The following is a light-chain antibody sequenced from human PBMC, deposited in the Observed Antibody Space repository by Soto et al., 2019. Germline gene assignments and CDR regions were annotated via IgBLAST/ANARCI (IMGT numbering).Light chain of an antibody. CDR2: GSS. J-gene: IGKJ2*01. Sequence: EIVMTQDPVSLSVSPGERVTLSCRASQAIRTNLAWYQQKVGQAPRLLIYGSSTRATGIPARFSGSGSGTEFTLTISILQSEHFAVSYCQQYHHWPPGYTFGQGTKLEI. CDR1: QAIRTN. V-gene: IGKV3-15*01. CDR3: QQYHHWPPGYT.